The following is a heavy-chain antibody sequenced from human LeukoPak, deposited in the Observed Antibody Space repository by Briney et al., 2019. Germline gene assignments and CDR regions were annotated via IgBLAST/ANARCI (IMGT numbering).Heavy chain of an antibody. D-gene: IGHD2-21*02. CDR3: TPYMTATDIRGGWYDP. CDR1: GLTFSGSD. V-gene: IGHV3-73*01. J-gene: IGHJ5*02. CDR2: IRTKANNYAP. Sequence: SGGSLRLSCAASGLTFSGSDMHWVRQASGKGLEWVGRIRTKANNYAPAFAASVKGRFTISRDESTNTVYLQMNSLKSEDTAVYYCTPYMTATDIRGGWYDPWGQGTLVTVSS.